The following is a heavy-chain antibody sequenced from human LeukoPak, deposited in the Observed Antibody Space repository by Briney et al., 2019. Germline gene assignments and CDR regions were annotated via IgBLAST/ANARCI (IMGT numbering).Heavy chain of an antibody. D-gene: IGHD4-17*01. J-gene: IGHJ4*02. CDR3: VKDAVTTNY. V-gene: IGHV3-7*01. Sequence: PGGSLRLSCAASGFAFSSYWMSWVRQAPGKGLEWVANIKQDGSEKYYVDSVKGRFTISRDNSKNTLYLQMSSLRAEDTAVYYCVKDAVTTNYWGQGTLVTVSS. CDR1: GFAFSSYW. CDR2: IKQDGSEK.